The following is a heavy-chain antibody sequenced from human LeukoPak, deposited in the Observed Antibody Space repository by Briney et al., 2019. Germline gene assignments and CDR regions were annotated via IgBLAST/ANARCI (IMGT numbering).Heavy chain of an antibody. CDR3: AREGDCSGGSCHLWDNWFDP. J-gene: IGHJ5*02. V-gene: IGHV3-30*04. CDR1: GFTFSSYA. CDR2: ISYDGSNK. Sequence: PGGSLRPSCAASGFTFSSYAMHWVRQAPGKGLEWVAVISYDGSNKYYADSVKGRFTISRDNSKNTLYLQMNSLRAEDTAVYYCAREGDCSGGSCHLWDNWFDPWGQGTLVTVSS. D-gene: IGHD2-15*01.